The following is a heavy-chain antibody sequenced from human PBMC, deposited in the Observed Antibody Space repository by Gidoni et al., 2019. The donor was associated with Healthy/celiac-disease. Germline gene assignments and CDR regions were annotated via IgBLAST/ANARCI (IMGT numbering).Heavy chain of an antibody. CDR3: ARDMSDSSGLPTDY. CDR1: GFTFSSYA. V-gene: IGHV3-30-3*01. D-gene: IGHD3-22*01. CDR2: ISYDGSNK. Sequence: QVQLVESGGGVVQPGRSLRLSCAASGFTFSSYAMHWVRQAPGKGLEWVAVISYDGSNKYYADSVKGRFTISRDNSKNTLYLQMNSLRAEDTAVYYCARDMSDSSGLPTDYWGQGTLVTVSS. J-gene: IGHJ4*02.